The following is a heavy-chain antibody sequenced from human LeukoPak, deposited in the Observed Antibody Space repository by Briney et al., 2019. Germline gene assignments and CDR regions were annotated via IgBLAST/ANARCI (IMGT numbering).Heavy chain of an antibody. Sequence: ASVKVSCKASGYTFTGYYMHWVRQAPGQGLEWMGWINPNSGGANYAQKFQGRVTMTRDTSISTAYMELSRLRSDDTAVYYCARDYDTAYYYYMDVWGKGTTVTVSS. V-gene: IGHV1-2*02. CDR1: GYTFTGYY. D-gene: IGHD5-18*01. CDR3: ARDYDTAYYYYMDV. J-gene: IGHJ6*03. CDR2: INPNSGGA.